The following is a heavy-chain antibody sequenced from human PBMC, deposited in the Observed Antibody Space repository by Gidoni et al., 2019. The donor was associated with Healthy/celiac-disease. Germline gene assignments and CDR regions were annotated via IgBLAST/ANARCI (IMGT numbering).Heavy chain of an antibody. V-gene: IGHV3-23*01. CDR1: GFTFSSYA. CDR2: ISGSGGST. Sequence: EVQLLESGGGLVQLGGSLSLSCAASGFTFSSYAMSWVRQAPGKGLEWVSAISGSGGSTYYADSVKGRFTISRDNSKNTLYLQMNSLRAEDAAVYYCAKDLRDGWDNWYFDLWGRGTLVTVSS. D-gene: IGHD1-26*01. J-gene: IGHJ2*01. CDR3: AKDLRDGWDNWYFDL.